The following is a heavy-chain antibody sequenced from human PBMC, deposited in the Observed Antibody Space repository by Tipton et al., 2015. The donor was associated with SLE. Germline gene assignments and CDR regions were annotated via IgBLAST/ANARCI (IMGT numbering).Heavy chain of an antibody. Sequence: TLSLTCTVSGGSMNTHYWNWIRQPPGKGLEWIGYIYLSGITYYNPSLKSRVTISADTSKNQFSLRLTSVTAADTAVYYCARGAAAADTGAFDSWGQGTMVTVSS. CDR2: IYLSGIT. V-gene: IGHV4-59*11. D-gene: IGHD6-13*01. CDR1: GGSMNTHY. J-gene: IGHJ3*02. CDR3: ARGAAAADTGAFDS.